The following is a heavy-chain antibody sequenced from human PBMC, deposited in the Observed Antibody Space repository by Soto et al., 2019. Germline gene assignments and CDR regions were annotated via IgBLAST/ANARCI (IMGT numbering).Heavy chain of an antibody. Sequence: QVQLVESGGGVVQPGGSLRLSCAASGFTFSSHSPYAMHWVRQAPGRGLEWVAVIWSDGINEYYSDSVKGRFTSSRDNSENTLYLQMPSLRAEDTAVYYCVRERLHLGELSSTAHFDHGCSGTLVTVSS. CDR3: VRERLHLGELSSTAHFDH. J-gene: IGHJ4*02. V-gene: IGHV3-33*01. CDR2: IWSDGINE. CDR1: GFTFSSHSPYA. D-gene: IGHD3-16*02.